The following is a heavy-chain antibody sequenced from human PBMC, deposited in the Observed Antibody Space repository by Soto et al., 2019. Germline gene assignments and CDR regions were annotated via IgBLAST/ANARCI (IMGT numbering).Heavy chain of an antibody. CDR2: ISYDGSNK. D-gene: IGHD2-2*01. Sequence: PVGSLRLSCAVSGFTFSSYGMHWVRQAPGKGLEWVAVISYDGSNKYYADSVKGRFTISRDNSKNTLYLQMNSLRAEDTAVYYCAKGTLGVVVPAPVDPWGQGTLVTVSS. CDR3: AKGTLGVVVPAPVDP. V-gene: IGHV3-30*18. CDR1: GFTFSSYG. J-gene: IGHJ5*02.